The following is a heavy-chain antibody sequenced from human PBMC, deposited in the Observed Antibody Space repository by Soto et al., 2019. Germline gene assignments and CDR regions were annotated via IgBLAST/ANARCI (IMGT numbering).Heavy chain of an antibody. J-gene: IGHJ4*02. CDR2: INPIFGTA. D-gene: IGHD6-13*01. CDR1: GGTFSSYA. V-gene: IGHV1-69*13. Sequence: ASVKVSCKASGGTFSSYAISWVRQAPGQGLEWMGGINPIFGTANYAQKFQGRVTITAVESTSTAYMVLSSLRSEDTAVYYCARDVGLDIAAAPGGYWGQGTLVTVSS. CDR3: ARDVGLDIAAAPGGY.